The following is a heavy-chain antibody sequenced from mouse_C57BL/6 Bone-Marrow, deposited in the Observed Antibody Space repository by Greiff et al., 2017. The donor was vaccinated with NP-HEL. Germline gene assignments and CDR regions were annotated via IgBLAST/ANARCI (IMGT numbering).Heavy chain of an antibody. CDR1: GFTFSSYG. J-gene: IGHJ2*01. CDR2: ISSGGSYT. CDR3: ARHHWDDFDY. V-gene: IGHV5-6*01. Sequence: EVKVVESGGDLVKPGGSLKLSCAASGFTFSSYGMSWVRQTPDKRLEWVATISSGGSYTYYPDSVKGRFTISRDNAKNTLYLQMSSLKSEDTAMYYCARHHWDDFDYWGQGTTLTVSS. D-gene: IGHD4-1*01.